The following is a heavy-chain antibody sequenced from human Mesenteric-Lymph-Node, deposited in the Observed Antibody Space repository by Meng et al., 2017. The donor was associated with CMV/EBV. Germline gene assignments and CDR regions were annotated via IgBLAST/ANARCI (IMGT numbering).Heavy chain of an antibody. V-gene: IGHV3-30-3*01. J-gene: IGHJ4*02. CDR3: ARHSSGWYYSPSDPFDY. CDR1: FTFSSYA. Sequence: FTFSSYAMHWVRQAPGKGLEWVAVISYDGSNKYYADSVKGRFTISRDNSKNTLYLQMNSLRAEDTAVYYCARHSSGWYYSPSDPFDYWGQGTLVTVSS. CDR2: ISYDGSNK. D-gene: IGHD6-19*01.